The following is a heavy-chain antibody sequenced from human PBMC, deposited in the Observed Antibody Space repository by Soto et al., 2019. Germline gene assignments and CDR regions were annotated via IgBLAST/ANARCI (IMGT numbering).Heavy chain of an antibody. CDR2: IYWNDDK. V-gene: IGHV2-5*01. CDR3: AHSFLTDWNYLLLYNWFDP. Sequence: SGPTLVNPTPTLTLTCTFSGFSLSTSGVGVGWIRQPPGKALEWLALIYWNDDKRYSPSLKSRLTITKDTSKNQVVLTMTNMDPVDTATYYCAHSFLTDWNYLLLYNWFDPWGQGTLVTVSS. J-gene: IGHJ5*02. D-gene: IGHD1-7*01. CDR1: GFSLSTSGVG.